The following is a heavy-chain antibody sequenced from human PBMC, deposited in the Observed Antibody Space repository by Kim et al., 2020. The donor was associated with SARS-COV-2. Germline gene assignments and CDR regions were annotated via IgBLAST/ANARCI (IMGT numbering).Heavy chain of an antibody. CDR3: ARGGYSGSWPISY. D-gene: IGHD1-26*01. Sequence: SETLSLTCAVYGGSFSGYYWSWIRQPPGKGLEWIGEINHSGSTNYNPSLKSRVTISVDTSKNQFSLKLSSVTAADTAVYYCARGGYSGSWPISYWGQGTLVTVSS. CDR2: INHSGST. CDR1: GGSFSGYY. J-gene: IGHJ4*02. V-gene: IGHV4-34*01.